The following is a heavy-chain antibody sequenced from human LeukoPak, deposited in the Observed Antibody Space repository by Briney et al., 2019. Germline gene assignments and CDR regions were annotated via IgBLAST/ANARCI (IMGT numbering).Heavy chain of an antibody. J-gene: IGHJ5*02. CDR2: ISGSGGST. CDR3: AKGATIGTLIKNWFDP. V-gene: IGHV3-23*01. D-gene: IGHD3-16*01. CDR1: GFTVSSNY. Sequence: GGSLRLSCAASGFTVSSNYMSWVRQAPGKGLEWVSAISGSGGSTYYADSVKGRFTISRDNSKNTLYLQMNSLRAEDAAVYHCAKGATIGTLIKNWFDPWGQGTLVTVSS.